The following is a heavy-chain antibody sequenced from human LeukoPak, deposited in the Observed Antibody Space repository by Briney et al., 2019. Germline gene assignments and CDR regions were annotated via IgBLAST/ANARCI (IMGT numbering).Heavy chain of an antibody. J-gene: IGHJ5*02. V-gene: IGHV1-46*01. Sequence: ASVKVSCNASGYIFTTYSIHWVRQAPGQGLEWMGIINPRGDATIYAQKFQGRVTMTSDTSTTTVYMELSSLRSEDTGLYYCARKWSSRDWFDPWGQGTLVTVSS. CDR1: GYIFTTYS. D-gene: IGHD2-8*01. CDR3: ARKWSSRDWFDP. CDR2: INPRGDAT.